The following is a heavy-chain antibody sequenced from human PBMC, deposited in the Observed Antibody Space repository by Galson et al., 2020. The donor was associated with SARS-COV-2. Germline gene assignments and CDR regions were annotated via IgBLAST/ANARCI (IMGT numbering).Heavy chain of an antibody. CDR2: ISAHNGDT. CDR3: AISLGTADNWDSLDH. CDR1: GYTFTSFG. D-gene: IGHD1-1*01. Sequence: ASVKVSCKPSGYTFTSFGINWARQAPGQGLEWLGWISAHNGDTIYARRFHDRVTLTTDTYSGMAYMELRSLTSDDTAVYYCAISLGTADNWDSLDHWGRGTLVTVSS. V-gene: IGHV1-18*01. J-gene: IGHJ5*02.